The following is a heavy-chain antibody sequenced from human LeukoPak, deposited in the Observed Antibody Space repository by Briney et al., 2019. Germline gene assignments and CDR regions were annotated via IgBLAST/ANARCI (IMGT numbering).Heavy chain of an antibody. Sequence: ASVKVSCKASGYTFTTNGISWVRQAPGQGLEWMGWISTYNGNTHYAQKFQGRVTLTTDTSTSTAYMELRSLRSDDTAVYYCARERIVAVTGTFDSWGQGTLVTVSS. CDR2: ISTYNGNT. J-gene: IGHJ4*02. CDR1: GYTFTTNG. CDR3: ARERIVAVTGTFDS. D-gene: IGHD6-19*01. V-gene: IGHV1-18*01.